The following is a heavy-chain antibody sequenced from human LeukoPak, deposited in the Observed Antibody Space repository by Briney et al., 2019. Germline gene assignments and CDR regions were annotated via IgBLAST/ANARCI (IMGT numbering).Heavy chain of an antibody. Sequence: SETLSLTCAVYGGSFSGYYWSWLRQPPGKGLEGIGEINHSGSNNYNPSLQSRVTISVDPSKNQFSLKLSSVTAADTAVYYCARGVIMGAFDIWGQGTMVTVSS. J-gene: IGHJ3*02. D-gene: IGHD3-16*02. CDR1: GGSFSGYY. V-gene: IGHV4-34*01. CDR3: ARGVIMGAFDI. CDR2: INHSGSN.